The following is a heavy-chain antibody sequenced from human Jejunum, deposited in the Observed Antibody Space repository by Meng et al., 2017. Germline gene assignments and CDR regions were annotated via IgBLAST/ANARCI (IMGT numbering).Heavy chain of an antibody. D-gene: IGHD3-10*01. CDR2: TYYRSEWQN. CDR1: GDSVSSNRAL. Sequence: QVQLPQSGPGLVKPSQTLSLTCAISGDSVSSNRALWHWVRQSPSRGLEWLGQTYYRSEWQNHYGVSVKSRITINADTSRNQFSLNLNSVTPEDTAVYYCTTWYGEYWGQGTLVTVSS. V-gene: IGHV6-1*01. CDR3: TTWYGEY. J-gene: IGHJ4*02.